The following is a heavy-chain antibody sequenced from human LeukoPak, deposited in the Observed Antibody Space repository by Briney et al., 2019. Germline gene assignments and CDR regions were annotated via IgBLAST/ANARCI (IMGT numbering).Heavy chain of an antibody. D-gene: IGHD6-13*01. CDR2: INGDGSTT. J-gene: IGHJ4*02. Sequence: GGSLRLSCAASGFIFSSCWMHWVRQAPGKGLVWVSRINGDGSTTNYADSVRGRFTISRDNAKNTLYLQMNSLRAEDTAVYYCTRTSVATAGDYWGQGTLVTVSS. CDR1: GFIFSSCW. V-gene: IGHV3-74*01. CDR3: TRTSVATAGDY.